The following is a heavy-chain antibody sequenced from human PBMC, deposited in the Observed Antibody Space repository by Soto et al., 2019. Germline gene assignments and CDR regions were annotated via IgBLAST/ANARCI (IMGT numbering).Heavy chain of an antibody. V-gene: IGHV3-74*01. CDR3: AKDVAYIVVEEVDV. D-gene: IGHD2-2*01. CDR2: INAGGSST. CDR1: GFTFSNSW. Sequence: QSGGSLRLSCAASGFTFSNSWMHWVRQVSGKGLEWVSRINAGGSSTSYADSVKGRFTISRDNSKNTLYLQMNSLRAEDTAVYYCAKDVAYIVVEEVDVWGQGTTVTVSS. J-gene: IGHJ6*02.